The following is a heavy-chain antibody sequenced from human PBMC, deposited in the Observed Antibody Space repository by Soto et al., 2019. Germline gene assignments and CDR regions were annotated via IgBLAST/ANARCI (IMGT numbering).Heavy chain of an antibody. CDR2: ISAHNGNT. CDR3: ARGSYGDY. CDR1: GYAFTTYG. D-gene: IGHD3-10*01. V-gene: IGHV1-18*01. Sequence: QVHLVQSGAEVKKPGASVKVSCKGSGYAFTTYGITWVRQAPGQGLEWMGWISAHNGNTNYAQKVQGRVTVTRDTSTSTAYMERRIQRSDDAAVYYCARGSYGDYWGQGALVTVSS. J-gene: IGHJ4*02.